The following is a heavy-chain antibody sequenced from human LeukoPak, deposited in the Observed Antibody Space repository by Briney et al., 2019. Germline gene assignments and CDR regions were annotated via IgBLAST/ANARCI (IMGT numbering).Heavy chain of an antibody. V-gene: IGHV3-74*01. CDR1: GFTFSSYW. CDR2: INSDRSDT. CDR3: AKGAPSIAAAGTADY. Sequence: GGSLRLSCAASGFTFSSYWMHWVRQVPGKGLVWVARINSDRSDTAYADSVKGRFTISRDNAKDTLHLQMNSLRVEDTAVYYCAKGAPSIAAAGTADYWGQGTLVTVSS. J-gene: IGHJ4*02. D-gene: IGHD6-13*01.